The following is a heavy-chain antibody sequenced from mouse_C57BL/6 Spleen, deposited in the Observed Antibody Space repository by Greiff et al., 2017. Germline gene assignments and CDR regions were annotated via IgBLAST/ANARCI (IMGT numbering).Heavy chain of an antibody. CDR1: GFTFSSYG. Sequence: EVQLVESGGDLVKPGGSLKLSCAASGFTFSSYGMSWVRQTPDKRLEWVATISSGGSYTYYPDSVKGRFTISRDNAKNTLYLQMSSLKSADTAMYYCARHPSSNFYAMDYWGQGTSVTVSS. CDR3: ARHPSSNFYAMDY. CDR2: ISSGGSYT. V-gene: IGHV5-6*01. D-gene: IGHD2-5*01. J-gene: IGHJ4*01.